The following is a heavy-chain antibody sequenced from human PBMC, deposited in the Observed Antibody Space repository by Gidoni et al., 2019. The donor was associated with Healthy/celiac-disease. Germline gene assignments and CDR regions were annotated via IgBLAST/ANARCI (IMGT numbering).Heavy chain of an antibody. CDR3: AKDIEPYSSSEGFDP. CDR2: ISWNSGSI. V-gene: IGHV3-9*01. J-gene: IGHJ5*02. D-gene: IGHD6-6*01. Sequence: EVQLVESGGGLVQPGRSLRLSCAASGFTFDDYAMHWVRQAPGKGLEWVSGISWNSGSIGYADSVKGRFTISRDNDKNSLYLQMNSLRAEDTALYYCAKDIEPYSSSEGFDPWGQGTLVTVSS. CDR1: GFTFDDYA.